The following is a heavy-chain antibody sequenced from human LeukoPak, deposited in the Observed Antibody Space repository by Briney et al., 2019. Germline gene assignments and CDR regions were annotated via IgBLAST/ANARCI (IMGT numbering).Heavy chain of an antibody. J-gene: IGHJ4*02. CDR2: IYYGASP. CDR1: GDSISSDNYY. V-gene: IGHV4-39*07. CDR3: ARSSDCSRASCFTSYFDS. Sequence: SETLSPTCTVSGDSISSDNYYWGWIRQSPGKGLEWIGSIYYGASPYYNPSLESRVTMSVDTSKSQFSLRLSSVTAADTAMYYCARSSDCSRASCFTSYFDSWGQGTLVTVSS. D-gene: IGHD2-2*02.